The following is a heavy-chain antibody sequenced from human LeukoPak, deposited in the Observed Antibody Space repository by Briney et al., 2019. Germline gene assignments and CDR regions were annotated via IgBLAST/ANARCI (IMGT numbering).Heavy chain of an antibody. D-gene: IGHD2-2*01. CDR3: ARDEGYCTITTCYRNWFDP. Sequence: ASVKVSCKASGYTFTNHGISWVRQAPGQGPEWMGWISTYYGNTNYAQKPQGRVTMTTDTSTSTAFMELRSLRSDDTAVYYCARDEGYCTITTCYRNWFDPWGQGTLVTVSS. J-gene: IGHJ5*02. CDR2: ISTYYGNT. CDR1: GYTFTNHG. V-gene: IGHV1-18*01.